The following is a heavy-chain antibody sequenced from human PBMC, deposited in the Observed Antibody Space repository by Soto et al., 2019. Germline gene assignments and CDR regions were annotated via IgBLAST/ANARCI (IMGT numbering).Heavy chain of an antibody. D-gene: IGHD2-15*01. V-gene: IGHV3-23*01. CDR3: AKDRHCSGGICYARRQFDDAFDI. CDR2: IGGSGGST. CDR1: GFTFSSYA. Sequence: PGGSLRLSCAASGFTFSSYAMSWVRQAPGKGLEWVSAIGGSGGSTYYADSVKGRFTISRDNSKNTLYLQMNSLRAEDTAVYYCAKDRHCSGGICYARRQFDDAFDIWGQRTMVTGSS. J-gene: IGHJ3*02.